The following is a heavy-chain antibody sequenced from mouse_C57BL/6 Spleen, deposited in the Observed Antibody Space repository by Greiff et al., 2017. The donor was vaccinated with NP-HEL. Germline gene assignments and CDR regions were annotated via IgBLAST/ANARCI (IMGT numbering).Heavy chain of an antibody. D-gene: IGHD1-2*01. CDR1: GYTFTSYW. CDR3: ARKDYYGPWYFDV. Sequence: QVQLQQPGAELVKPGASVKLSCKASGYTFTSYWMQWVKQRPGQGLEWIGEIDPSDSYTNYNQKFKGKATLTVDTSSSTAYMQLSSLTSEDSAVYYCARKDYYGPWYFDVWGTGTTVTVSS. V-gene: IGHV1-50*01. J-gene: IGHJ1*03. CDR2: IDPSDSYT.